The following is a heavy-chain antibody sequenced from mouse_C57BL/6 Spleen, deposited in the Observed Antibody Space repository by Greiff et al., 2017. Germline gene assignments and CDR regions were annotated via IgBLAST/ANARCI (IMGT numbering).Heavy chain of an antibody. CDR2: ISYDGSN. CDR1: GYSITSGYY. J-gene: IGHJ3*01. CDR3: ARGRDDYDGFAY. Sequence: ESGPGLVKPSQSLSLTCSVTGYSITSGYYWNWIRQFPGNKLEWMGYISYDGSNNYNPSLKNRISITRDTSKNQFFLKLNSVTTEDTATYYCARGRDDYDGFAYWGQGTLVTVSA. D-gene: IGHD2-4*01. V-gene: IGHV3-6*01.